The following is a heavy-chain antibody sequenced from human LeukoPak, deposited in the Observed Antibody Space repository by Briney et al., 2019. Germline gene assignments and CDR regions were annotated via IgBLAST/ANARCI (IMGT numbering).Heavy chain of an antibody. V-gene: IGHV1-2*02. J-gene: IGHJ4*02. D-gene: IGHD3-10*01. CDR2: INPNSGGT. CDR1: GYTFTGYY. Sequence: SVKVSCKASGYTFTGYYMHWVRQAPGQGLEWMGWINPNSGGTNYAQKFQGRVTMTRDTSISTAYMELSRLRSDDTAVYYCARVAMVRGVIRSIDYWGQGTLVTVSS. CDR3: ARVAMVRGVIRSIDY.